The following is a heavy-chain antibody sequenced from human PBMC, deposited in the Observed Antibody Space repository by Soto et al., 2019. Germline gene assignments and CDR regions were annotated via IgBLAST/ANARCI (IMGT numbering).Heavy chain of an antibody. CDR1: GGSISTITW. V-gene: IGHV4-4*02. CDR2: IYHSGST. CDR3: ARDLGSCSSTSCRPCAY. D-gene: IGHD2-2*03. Sequence: QVQLRESGPGLVKTSGTLSLTCAVSGGSISTITWWSWVRQPPGKGLQWIGEIYHSGSTNYNPSRKGRGTISVDKYTNQFSLELSSVTAADTAVYYCARDLGSCSSTSCRPCAYWGQGTLVTVSS. J-gene: IGHJ4*02.